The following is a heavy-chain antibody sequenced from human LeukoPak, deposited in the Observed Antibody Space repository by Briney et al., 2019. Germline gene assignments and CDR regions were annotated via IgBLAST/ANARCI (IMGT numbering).Heavy chain of an antibody. Sequence: GASVKVSCKASGYTFPSYGISWVRQAPGQGLEWMGWISAYNGNTNSAQNLQGRVTMTTDTSTSTAYMELRSLRSDDTAVYYCARDGEYSSSWSRGMDYWGQGTLVTVSS. CDR3: ARDGEYSSSWSRGMDY. CDR1: GYTFPSYG. CDR2: ISAYNGNT. D-gene: IGHD6-13*01. V-gene: IGHV1-18*01. J-gene: IGHJ4*02.